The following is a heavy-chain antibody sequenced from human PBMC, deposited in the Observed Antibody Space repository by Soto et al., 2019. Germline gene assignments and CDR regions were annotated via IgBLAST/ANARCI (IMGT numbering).Heavy chain of an antibody. CDR2: IWYDGSNK. Sequence: QVQLVESGGGVVQPGRSLRLSCAASGFTFSNYGMHWVRQAPGKGLEWVAAIWYDGSNKYYADSVKGRFTISGDNSKNTLFVQMNSLRAEDTAVYYCARDPSHGWGSYLDYWGQGTLVTVSS. CDR3: ARDPSHGWGSYLDY. CDR1: GFTFSNYG. V-gene: IGHV3-33*01. J-gene: IGHJ4*02. D-gene: IGHD3-10*01.